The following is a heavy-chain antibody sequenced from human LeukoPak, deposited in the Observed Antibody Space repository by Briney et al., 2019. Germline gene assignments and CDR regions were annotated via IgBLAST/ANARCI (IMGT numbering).Heavy chain of an antibody. CDR2: IKQDGSEK. Sequence: GGSLRLSCAASGFTFSSYWVSWVRQAPGKGLEWVANIKQDGSEKYYVDSVKGRFTISRDNAKNSLYLQMNSLRAEDTAVYYCARDGAYCGGDCYTAPYYWGQGTLVTVSS. CDR3: ARDGAYCGGDCYTAPYY. V-gene: IGHV3-7*01. J-gene: IGHJ4*02. CDR1: GFTFSSYW. D-gene: IGHD2-21*02.